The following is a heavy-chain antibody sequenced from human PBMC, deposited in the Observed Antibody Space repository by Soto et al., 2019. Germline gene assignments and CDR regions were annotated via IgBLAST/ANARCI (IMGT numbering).Heavy chain of an antibody. J-gene: IGHJ4*02. CDR3: ARANSGDDDEFDY. V-gene: IGHV1-2*02. CDR1: GYTFTGYY. Sequence: WASVKVSCKASGYTFTGYYIHWVRQAPGQGLEWMGWINPNTGGTDSQQKFQGRVTMTRDSSITTAYMELSSLRSDDTAVFYCARANSGDDDEFDYWGQGTPVTVSS. D-gene: IGHD5-12*01. CDR2: INPNTGGT.